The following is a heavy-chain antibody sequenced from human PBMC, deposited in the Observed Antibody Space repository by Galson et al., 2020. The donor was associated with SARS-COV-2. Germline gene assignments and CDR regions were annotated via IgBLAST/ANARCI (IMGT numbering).Heavy chain of an antibody. D-gene: IGHD3-22*01. CDR1: GFTFSSYW. Sequence: GGSLRLSCAASGFTFSSYWMSWVRQAPGKGLEWVANIKQDGSEKYYVDSVKGRFTISRDNAKNSLYLQMNSLRAEDTAVYYCARADGDYDSSGSIYYYYGMDVWGQGTTVTVSS. J-gene: IGHJ6*02. V-gene: IGHV3-7*01. CDR2: IKQDGSEK. CDR3: ARADGDYDSSGSIYYYYGMDV.